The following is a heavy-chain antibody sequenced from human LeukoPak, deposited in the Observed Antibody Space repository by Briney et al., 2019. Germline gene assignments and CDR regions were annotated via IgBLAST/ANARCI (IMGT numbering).Heavy chain of an antibody. CDR3: AKEYYDILTGLYYGMDV. D-gene: IGHD3-9*01. V-gene: IGHV3-30*18. J-gene: IGHJ6*04. CDR1: GFTFSSYG. Sequence: GRSLRLSCAAFGFTFSSYGMHWVRQAPGKGLEWVAVISYDGSNKYYADSVKGRFTISRDNSKNTLYLQMNSLRAEDTAVYYCAKEYYDILTGLYYGMDVWGKGTTVTVSS. CDR2: ISYDGSNK.